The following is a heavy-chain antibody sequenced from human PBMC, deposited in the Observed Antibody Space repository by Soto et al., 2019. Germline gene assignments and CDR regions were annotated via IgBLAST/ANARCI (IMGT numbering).Heavy chain of an antibody. Sequence: GGSLRLSCAASGFTFSSYSMNWVRQAPGKGLEWVSSISSSSSYIYYVDSVKGRFTISRDNAKNSLYLQMNSLRAEDTAVYYWARNYYYDSSGYAYNWFDPWGQGTLVTVSS. CDR3: ARNYYYDSSGYAYNWFDP. CDR2: ISSSSSYI. V-gene: IGHV3-21*01. J-gene: IGHJ5*02. CDR1: GFTFSSYS. D-gene: IGHD3-22*01.